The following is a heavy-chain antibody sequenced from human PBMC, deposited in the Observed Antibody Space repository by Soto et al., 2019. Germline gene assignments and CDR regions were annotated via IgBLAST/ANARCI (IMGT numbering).Heavy chain of an antibody. Sequence: SETLSLTCSVSGGSISRYYWSWIRQPPGKGLEWIGYAYYSGDTGYNPSLQSRVTLAVDTSKNQVSLKLTSVTAADTAVYYCARDRSTYGGGGTGEVKENWFDPWGQGALVTVSS. CDR1: GGSISRYY. CDR3: ARDRSTYGGGGTGEVKENWFDP. J-gene: IGHJ5*02. D-gene: IGHD2-8*01. V-gene: IGHV4-59*01. CDR2: AYYSGDT.